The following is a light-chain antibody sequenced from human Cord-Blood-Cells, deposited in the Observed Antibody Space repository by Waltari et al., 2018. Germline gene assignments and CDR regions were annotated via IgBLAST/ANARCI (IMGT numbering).Light chain of an antibody. J-gene: IGLJ2*01. CDR1: RSDVGGYHY. CDR2: DVS. V-gene: IGLV2-14*01. Sequence: QSALTHPASVSGSPGQSLTISCTGTRSDVGGYHYVSWSQQHPGKAPKLMIYDVSKRPSGVSNRFSGSKSGNTASLTISGLQAEDAADYYSSSYTSSSTRAVVFGGGTKLTVL. CDR3: SSYTSSSTRAVV.